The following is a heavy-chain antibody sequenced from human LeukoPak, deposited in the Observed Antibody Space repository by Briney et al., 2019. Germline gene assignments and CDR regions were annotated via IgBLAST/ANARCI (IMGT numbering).Heavy chain of an antibody. Sequence: GGSLRLSCAASGFTSSSYSMNWLRQAPGKGLEWVSSISSSSSYIYYADSVKGRFTISRDNAKNSLYLQMNSLRAEDTAVYYCARAPDFWSGYIDYWGQGTLVTVSS. CDR3: ARAPDFWSGYIDY. J-gene: IGHJ4*02. CDR2: ISSSSSYI. D-gene: IGHD3-3*01. V-gene: IGHV3-21*01. CDR1: GFTSSSYS.